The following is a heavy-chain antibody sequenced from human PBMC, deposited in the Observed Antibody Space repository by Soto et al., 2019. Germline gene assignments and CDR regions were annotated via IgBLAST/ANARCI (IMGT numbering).Heavy chain of an antibody. Sequence: SETLSLTCTVSGGSISSGGYSWTWIRQSPGKGLEWIGYTYQSGSAYYNPSLKSRVPISVDRSKNQFPLNLTSVTAADTAVYYCARDYYGMDVWGQGTTVTVSS. CDR3: ARDYYGMDV. V-gene: IGHV4-30-2*06. CDR2: TYQSGSA. CDR1: GGSISSGGYS. J-gene: IGHJ6*02.